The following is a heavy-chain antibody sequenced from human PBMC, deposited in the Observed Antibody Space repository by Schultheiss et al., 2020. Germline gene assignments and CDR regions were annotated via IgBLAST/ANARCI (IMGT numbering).Heavy chain of an antibody. D-gene: IGHD6-13*01. CDR3: ARGRDGSRDYYYGMDV. J-gene: IGHJ6*02. Sequence: SVKVSCKASGGTFSSYAISWVRQAPGQGLEWMGGIIPIFGTANYAQKFQGRVTITADESTSTAYMELSSLRSEDTAVYYCARGRDGSRDYYYGMDVWGLGTTVTVSS. CDR2: IIPIFGTA. V-gene: IGHV1-69*13. CDR1: GGTFSSYA.